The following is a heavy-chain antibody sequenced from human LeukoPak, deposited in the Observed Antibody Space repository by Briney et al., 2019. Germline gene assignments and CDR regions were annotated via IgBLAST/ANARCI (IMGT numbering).Heavy chain of an antibody. J-gene: IGHJ5*02. CDR2: INHSGGT. V-gene: IGHV4-34*01. CDR3: ARGFIAARRGSWFDP. D-gene: IGHD6-6*01. CDR1: GGSFSGYY. Sequence: KTSETLSLTCAVYGGSFSGYYWSWIRQPPGKGLEWIGEINHSGGTNYNPSLKSRVTISVDTSKNQFSLKLSSVTAADTAVYYCARGFIAARRGSWFDPWGQGTLVTVSS.